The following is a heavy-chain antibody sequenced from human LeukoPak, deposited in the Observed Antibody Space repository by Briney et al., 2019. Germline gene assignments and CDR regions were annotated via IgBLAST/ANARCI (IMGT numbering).Heavy chain of an antibody. D-gene: IGHD6-19*01. CDR3: ARDRGGSGWYPDY. CDR1: GFTFSSYS. J-gene: IGHJ4*02. CDR2: ISTSSSTI. V-gene: IGHV3-48*02. Sequence: GGSLRLSCAASGFTFSSYSMNWVRQAPGKGLEWVSYISTSSSTIYYADSVKGRFTISRDNAKNSLHLQVNSLREEDTAVYYCARDRGGSGWYPDYWGQGTLVTVSS.